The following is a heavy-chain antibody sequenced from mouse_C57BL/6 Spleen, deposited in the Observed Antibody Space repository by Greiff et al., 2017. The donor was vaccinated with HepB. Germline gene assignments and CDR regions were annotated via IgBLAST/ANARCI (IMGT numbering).Heavy chain of an antibody. Sequence: EVHLVESGPGLVKPSQSLSLTCSVTGYSITSGYYWNWIRQFPGNKLEWMGYISYDGSNNYNPSLKNRISITRDSSKNQFFLKLNSVTTEDTATYYCARDLRDWFAYWGQGTLVTVSA. J-gene: IGHJ3*01. CDR1: GYSITSGYY. CDR3: ARDLRDWFAY. CDR2: ISYDGSN. V-gene: IGHV3-6*01.